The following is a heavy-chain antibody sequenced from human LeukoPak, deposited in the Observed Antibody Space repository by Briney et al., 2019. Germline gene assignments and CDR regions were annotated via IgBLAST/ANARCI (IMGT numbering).Heavy chain of an antibody. J-gene: IGHJ4*02. V-gene: IGHV3-64*01. CDR3: AREASDY. CDR2: ISSNGGST. CDR1: GFTFSSYA. Sequence: PGGSPRLSCAASGFTFSSYAMHWVRQAPGKGLEYVSAISSNGGSTYYANSVKGRFTISRDNSKNTLYLQMGSLRAEDMAVYYCAREASDYWGQGTLVTVSS.